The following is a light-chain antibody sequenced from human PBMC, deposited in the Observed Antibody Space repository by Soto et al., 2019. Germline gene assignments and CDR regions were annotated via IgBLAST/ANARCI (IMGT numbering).Light chain of an antibody. J-gene: IGKJ5*01. V-gene: IGKV3-20*01. CDR2: AAS. Sequence: EIVMTQSPATLSVSPGERATLSCRVSQSVSINLAWYQQKPGQAPRLLIYAASNRATGIPDRFSGSGSGTDFTLTISRLEPEDFAVYYCQQYGSSPITFGQGTRLEIK. CDR1: QSVSIN. CDR3: QQYGSSPIT.